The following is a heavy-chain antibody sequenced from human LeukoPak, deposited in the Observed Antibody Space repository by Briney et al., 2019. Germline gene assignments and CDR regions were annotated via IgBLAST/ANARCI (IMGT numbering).Heavy chain of an antibody. CDR2: IIPIFGTA. CDR1: GGTFSSYA. V-gene: IGHV1-69*06. CDR3: ARETHYSSGWYGIDY. J-gene: IGHJ4*02. D-gene: IGHD6-19*01. Sequence: SVKVSCKASGGTFSSYAISWVRQAPGQGLEWMGGIIPIFGTANYAQKFQGRVTITADKSTSTAYMELSSLRSEDTAVYYCARETHYSSGWYGIDYWGQGTLVTVSS.